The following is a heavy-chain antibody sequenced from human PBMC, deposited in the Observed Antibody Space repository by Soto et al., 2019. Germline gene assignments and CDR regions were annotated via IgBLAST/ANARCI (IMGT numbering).Heavy chain of an antibody. Sequence: QVQLQQSGPGLVKPSQTLSLTCAISGDSVSSNSAVWNWIRQSPSRGFEWLGRTYYRSIWQTEYPASVKXRXPXNXXASRNYCSLHLNSVSPEDTAMYYWARLVGHSWLDHWGQGTLLTVPS. V-gene: IGHV6-1*01. CDR1: GDSVSSNSAV. CDR3: ARLVGHSWLDH. CDR2: TYYRSIWQT. D-gene: IGHD6-13*01. J-gene: IGHJ1*01.